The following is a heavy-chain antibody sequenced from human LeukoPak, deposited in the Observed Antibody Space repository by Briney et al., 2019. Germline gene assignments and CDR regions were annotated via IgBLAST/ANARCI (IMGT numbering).Heavy chain of an antibody. CDR1: GFTFNNYA. CDR3: ARIGLATSNFDY. V-gene: IGHV3-23*01. Sequence: GGSLILSCVASGFTFNNYAMGWVRQAPGKGLEWVSSLSSSGGGIYYSDSVRGRFTTSRDNSKNTLYLQMHSLRAEDTALYYCARIGLATSNFDYWGQATLVTVSS. J-gene: IGHJ4*02. D-gene: IGHD5-24*01. CDR2: LSSSGGGI.